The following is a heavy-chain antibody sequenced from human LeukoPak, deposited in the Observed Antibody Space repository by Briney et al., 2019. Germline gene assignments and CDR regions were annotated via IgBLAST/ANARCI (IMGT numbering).Heavy chain of an antibody. CDR1: GFTLSSYW. CDR2: INTDGSSA. J-gene: IGHJ4*02. D-gene: IGHD4/OR15-4a*01. CDR3: GSGKWLTN. Sequence: GGSLRLSCAASGFTLSSYWMHWVRQAPGKGLVWVSRINTDGSSATYADSVKGRFTISRDNAKNTLYLQMNSLRAEDTAVYYCGSGKWLTNWGQGTLVTVSS. V-gene: IGHV3-74*01.